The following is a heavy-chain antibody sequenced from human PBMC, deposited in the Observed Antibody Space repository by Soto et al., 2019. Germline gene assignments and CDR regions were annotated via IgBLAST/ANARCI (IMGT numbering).Heavy chain of an antibody. CDR2: IYYSGST. Sequence: WTVGGDSISSGSYYWGSICQPPGKGLEWLGSIYYSGSTYYNPSLKNRVTISVDTSNNQFSLKLSSITAADTAVYYGARRLILPIERDCYGMDNRVKGTPV. CDR1: GDSISSGSYY. J-gene: IGHJ6*04. CDR3: ARRLILPIERDCYGMDN. V-gene: IGHV4-39*01. D-gene: IGHD1-1*01.